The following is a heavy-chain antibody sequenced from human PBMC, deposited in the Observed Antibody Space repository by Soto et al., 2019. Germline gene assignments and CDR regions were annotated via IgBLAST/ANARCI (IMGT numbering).Heavy chain of an antibody. J-gene: IGHJ6*02. CDR2: ISGSGIST. V-gene: IGHV3-23*01. CDR3: VKPPVITASYYYYDMDV. CDR1: GFTFSTYP. D-gene: IGHD4-4*01. Sequence: EAQLLESGGGLVQPGGSLRLSCAASGFTFSTYPMSWVRQAPGKGLEWVSGISGSGISTFYADSVKGRFTISRDNSKNTVILEMNRLRAEDTALYYCVKPPVITASYYYYDMDVWGQGTTVTVSS.